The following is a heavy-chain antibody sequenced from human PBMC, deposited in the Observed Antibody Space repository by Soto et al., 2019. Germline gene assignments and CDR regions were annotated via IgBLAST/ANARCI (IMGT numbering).Heavy chain of an antibody. CDR2: IYGDGSGT. D-gene: IGHD3-3*01. Sequence: EVQLVESGGGLVQPGGSLRLSCTASGFTFSTFWMHWVRQAPGKGLVWVSRIYGDGSGTTYADSVKGRFTISRDDANNTLFLQMNSLRAEDTAVYYCARGYDFWSGYYRYYGMDVWGHGTTVTVSS. CDR1: GFTFSTFW. CDR3: ARGYDFWSGYYRYYGMDV. J-gene: IGHJ6*02. V-gene: IGHV3-74*01.